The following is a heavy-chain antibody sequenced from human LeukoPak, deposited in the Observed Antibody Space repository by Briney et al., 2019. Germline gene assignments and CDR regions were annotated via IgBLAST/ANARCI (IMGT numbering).Heavy chain of an antibody. V-gene: IGHV3-66*01. CDR1: GFTVSSNY. CDR2: IYSGGST. CDR3: ARGSSSSWYDAFDI. Sequence: PGGSLRLSRAASGFTVSSNYMSWVRQAPAKGLEWVSVIYSGGSTYYADSVKRRFTISRDNSKNTLYLQMISLRAEDTAVYYCARGSSSSWYDAFDIWGQETMLTVAS. D-gene: IGHD6-13*01. J-gene: IGHJ3*02.